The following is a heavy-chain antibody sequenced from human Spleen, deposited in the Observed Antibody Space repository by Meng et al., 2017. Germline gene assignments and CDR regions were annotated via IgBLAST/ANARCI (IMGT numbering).Heavy chain of an antibody. V-gene: IGHV4-59*01. J-gene: IGHJ4*02. CDR2: IHYSGST. D-gene: IGHD5-24*01. CDR3: AGSSGTDGLRFDS. CDR1: GGSINTDN. Sequence: SETLSLTCTVSGGSINTDNWIWIRQSPGKGLEYIGYIHYSGSTEYNPSLKTRVTMSVDTSKNQFSLNLRSVTAADTAVYYCAGSSGTDGLRFDSWGQGSLVTVSS.